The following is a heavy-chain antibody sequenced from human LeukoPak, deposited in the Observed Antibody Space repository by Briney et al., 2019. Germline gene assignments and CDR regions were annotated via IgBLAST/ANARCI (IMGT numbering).Heavy chain of an antibody. Sequence: GGSLRLSCAASGFTVSSNYMSWVRQAPGKGLEWVSVIYSGGSTYYADSVKGRFTISRDNSKNTLYLQMNSLRAEDTAVYYCAREWDYYGSGSYYNEGYWGQGTLVTVSS. D-gene: IGHD3-10*01. CDR3: AREWDYYGSGSYYNEGY. V-gene: IGHV3-53*01. CDR2: IYSGGST. J-gene: IGHJ4*02. CDR1: GFTVSSNY.